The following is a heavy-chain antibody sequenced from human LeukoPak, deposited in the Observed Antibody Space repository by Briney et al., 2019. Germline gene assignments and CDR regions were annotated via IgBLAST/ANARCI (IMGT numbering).Heavy chain of an antibody. CDR2: IYPANSDT. J-gene: IGHJ4*02. Sequence: GESLKISCKGSGYRFINYWIGWVRQRPGKGLEWMAIIYPANSDTRYSPSLQGQVTISVDKSIDTAYLQWSSLKASDTAMYYCASHFDTSGYFAFDQWGQGTLVIVSS. CDR1: GYRFINYW. D-gene: IGHD3-22*01. V-gene: IGHV5-51*01. CDR3: ASHFDTSGYFAFDQ.